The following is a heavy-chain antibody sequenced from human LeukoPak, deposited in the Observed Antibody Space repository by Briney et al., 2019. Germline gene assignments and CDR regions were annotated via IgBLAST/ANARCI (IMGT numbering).Heavy chain of an antibody. V-gene: IGHV3-9*01. Sequence: GGSLRLSCTASGFTFGDYAMHWVRQAPGKGLEWVSGISWNSGSIGYADSVKGRFTISRDNAKNSLYLQMNSLRAEDTALYYCAKGSYSSGWYTPLDYWGQGTLVTVSS. CDR1: GFTFGDYA. J-gene: IGHJ4*02. CDR2: ISWNSGSI. CDR3: AKGSYSSGWYTPLDY. D-gene: IGHD6-19*01.